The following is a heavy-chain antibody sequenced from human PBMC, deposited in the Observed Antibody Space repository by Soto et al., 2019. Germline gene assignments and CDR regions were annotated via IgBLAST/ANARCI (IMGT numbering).Heavy chain of an antibody. D-gene: IGHD3-22*01. CDR2: IIPIFGTA. CDR3: ARNYYDSSCYYYDWYFDL. J-gene: IGHJ2*01. CDR1: GGTFSSYA. Sequence: SVKVSCKASGGTFSSYAINWVRQPPGQGLEWMGGIIPIFGTANYAQKFQGRVTITADKSTSTAYMELSSLRSEDTAVYYCARNYYDSSCYYYDWYFDLLGRGTIVTVSS. V-gene: IGHV1-69*06.